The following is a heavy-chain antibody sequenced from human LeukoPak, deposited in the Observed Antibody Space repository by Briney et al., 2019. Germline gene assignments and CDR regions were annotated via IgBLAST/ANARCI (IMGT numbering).Heavy chain of an antibody. D-gene: IGHD3-9*01. CDR1: GFTFRSYA. CDR2: ISGSGDST. J-gene: IGHJ4*02. CDR3: AAVLTGYYSPLDY. V-gene: IGHV3-23*01. Sequence: GGSLRLSCAASGFTFRSYAMGWVRQAPGKGLEWVSSISGSGDSTYYADSVKGRFTISRDNSKNTLYLQMNSLRAEDTAVYYCAAVLTGYYSPLDYWGQGTLVTVSS.